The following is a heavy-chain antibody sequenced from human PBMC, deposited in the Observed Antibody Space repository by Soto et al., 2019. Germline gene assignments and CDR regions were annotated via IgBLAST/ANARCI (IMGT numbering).Heavy chain of an antibody. CDR2: IYYSGST. D-gene: IGHD1-26*01. CDR1: GGSIMTFS. Sequence: SETLSLTCTVSGGSIMTFSWNWFRQPPGKGLEWIGYIYYSGSTNYHPSLKSRVSISVDTSKNLFSLKLSSVTAADTAVYYCARHPVGVGGFDFWSPGTLVTVSS. J-gene: IGHJ4*02. CDR3: ARHPVGVGGFDF. V-gene: IGHV4-59*08.